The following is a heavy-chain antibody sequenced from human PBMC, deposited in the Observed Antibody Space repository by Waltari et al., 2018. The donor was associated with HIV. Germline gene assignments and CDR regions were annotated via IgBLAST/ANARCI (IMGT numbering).Heavy chain of an antibody. V-gene: IGHV1-69*12. CDR3: AREASYYYDSSGYHGGFDY. CDR2: IIPIFGTA. D-gene: IGHD3-22*01. J-gene: IGHJ4*02. CDR1: GGTFSSYA. Sequence: QVQLVQSGAEVKKPGSSVKVSCKAAGGTFSSYAISWVRQAPGQGLEWMGGIIPIFGTANYAQKFQGRVTITADESTSTAYMELSSLRSEDTAVYYCAREASYYYDSSGYHGGFDYWGQGTLVTVSS.